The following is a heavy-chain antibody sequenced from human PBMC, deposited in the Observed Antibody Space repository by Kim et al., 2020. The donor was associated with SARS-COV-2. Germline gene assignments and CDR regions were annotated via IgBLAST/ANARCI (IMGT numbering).Heavy chain of an antibody. Sequence: SETLSLTCSVSGDSISGSNFFWGWVRQAPGRGLEWIASIYYNGNTFFNPSLKSRVSISVDVSANQISLGLYSVTAADTAVYFCARHATHLSTIDHWGQGTQVAFS. V-gene: IGHV4-39*01. CDR2: IYYNGNT. CDR3: ARHATHLSTIDH. J-gene: IGHJ4*02. CDR1: GDSISGSNFF.